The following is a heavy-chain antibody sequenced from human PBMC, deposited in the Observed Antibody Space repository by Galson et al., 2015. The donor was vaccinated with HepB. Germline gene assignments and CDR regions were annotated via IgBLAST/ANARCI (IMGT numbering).Heavy chain of an antibody. CDR1: GFIFTYYG. D-gene: IGHD1-26*01. CDR3: ARDREHIVGATLPDY. V-gene: IGHV3-33*01. CDR2: IWYDGSVE. J-gene: IGHJ4*02. Sequence: SLRLSCATSGFIFTYYGMHWVRQTPGKGLEWVAVIWYDGSVEKYADSVKGRFTISRDNSKNTVYLQMNSLRAEDTAVYYCARDREHIVGATLPDYWGQGTLVTVSS.